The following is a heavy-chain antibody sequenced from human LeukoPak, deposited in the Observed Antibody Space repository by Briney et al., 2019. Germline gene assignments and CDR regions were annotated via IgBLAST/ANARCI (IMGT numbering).Heavy chain of an antibody. CDR2: FYYKGYA. D-gene: IGHD1-1*01. V-gene: IGHV4-59*12. J-gene: IGHJ4*02. Sequence: PSETLSLTCSVSGGSISGYYWSWIRQPPGKGLEWIGYFYYKGYALYNPSLKSRVTISVDMSKNQFSLKLSSVTAADTAVYYCARETNTLGLSYWGQGTLVTVSS. CDR3: ARETNTLGLSY. CDR1: GGSISGYY.